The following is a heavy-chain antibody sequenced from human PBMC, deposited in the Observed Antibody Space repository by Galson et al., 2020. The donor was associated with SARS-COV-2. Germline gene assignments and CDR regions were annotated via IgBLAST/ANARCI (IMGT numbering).Heavy chain of an antibody. D-gene: IGHD5-18*01. CDR3: ARSLYSSPFDY. Sequence: SETLSLTCAVSGDSISGGYYWGWIRQPPGKGLEWIGSIYRTGDTYYTSSLKRRVTISQDTSKNQFFLTLSSGTAADTAVYYCARSLYSSPFDYWGQGALVTVSS. J-gene: IGHJ4*02. CDR1: GDSISGGYY. CDR2: IYRTGDT. V-gene: IGHV4-38-2*01.